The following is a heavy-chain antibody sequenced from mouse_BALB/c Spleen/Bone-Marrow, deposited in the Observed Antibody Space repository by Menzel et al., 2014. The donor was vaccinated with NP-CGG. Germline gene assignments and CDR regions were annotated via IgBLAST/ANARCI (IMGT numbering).Heavy chain of an antibody. CDR1: GFTFTDYY. Sequence: EVQLQQSGGGLVQPGGSLRLSCTPSGFTFTDYYMSWVRQPPGKALEWLAFIRNKAYGYTTEYSASVRGRFTISRDNSQSILYLQMNTPRAEDSATYYCARFPMDYWGQGTSVTVSS. J-gene: IGHJ4*01. CDR3: ARFPMDY. CDR2: IRNKAYGYTT. V-gene: IGHV7-3*02.